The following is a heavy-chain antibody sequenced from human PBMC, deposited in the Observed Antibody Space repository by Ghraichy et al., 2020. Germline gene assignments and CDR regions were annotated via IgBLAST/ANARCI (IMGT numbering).Heavy chain of an antibody. CDR2: ISGSGGST. Sequence: GGSLRLSCAASGFTFSSYAMSWVRQAPGKGLEWVSAISGSGGSTYYADSVKGRFTISRDNSKNTLYLQMNSLRAEDTAVYYCANAYRWGYDSSGRVPGSYYGMDVWGQGTTVTVSS. CDR1: GFTFSSYA. CDR3: ANAYRWGYDSSGRVPGSYYGMDV. V-gene: IGHV3-23*01. D-gene: IGHD3-22*01. J-gene: IGHJ6*02.